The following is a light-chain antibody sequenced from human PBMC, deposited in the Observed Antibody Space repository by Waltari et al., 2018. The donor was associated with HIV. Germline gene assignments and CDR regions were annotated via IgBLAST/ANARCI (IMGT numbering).Light chain of an antibody. V-gene: IGLV3-25*03. CDR3: QSADSSGTYPVV. CDR1: ALPKKY. J-gene: IGLJ2*01. Sequence: SYELTQPPSVSVSPGQTARITCSGDALPKKYAYWYQQKPGQAPGVVKYKDSERPSGIPERFSGASSGTTVTLTISGVQAEDEADYYCQSADSSGTYPVVFGGGTKLTVL. CDR2: KDS.